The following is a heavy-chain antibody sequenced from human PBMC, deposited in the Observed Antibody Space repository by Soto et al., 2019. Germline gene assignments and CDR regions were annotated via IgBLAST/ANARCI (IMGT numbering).Heavy chain of an antibody. CDR2: IYYSGST. D-gene: IGHD3-3*01. CDR3: ARHSYDFWSGAAPRDSFNWFDP. Sequence: KPSETLSLTCTVSGGSISSSSYYRGWIRHPPGKGLEWIGSIYYSGSTYYNPSLKSRVTISVDTSKNQFSLKLSSVTAADTAVYYCARHSYDFWSGAAPRDSFNWFDPWGQGTLVTVSS. CDR1: GGSISSSSYY. J-gene: IGHJ5*02. V-gene: IGHV4-39*01.